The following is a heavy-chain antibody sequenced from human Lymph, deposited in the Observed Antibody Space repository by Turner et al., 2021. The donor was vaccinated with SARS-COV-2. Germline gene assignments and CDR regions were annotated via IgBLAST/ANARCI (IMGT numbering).Heavy chain of an antibody. J-gene: IGHJ6*02. CDR1: GFTVSSNY. Sequence: EVQLVESGGGLVQPGGSLRLSCAASGFTVSSNYMTWVRQAPGKGLDWVSVIYSGGSTYYADSVKGRFTISRHNSKHTLYLQMNSLGAEDTAVYYCARDEGHYGMDVWGQGTTVTVSS. CDR2: IYSGGST. V-gene: IGHV3-53*04. CDR3: ARDEGHYGMDV.